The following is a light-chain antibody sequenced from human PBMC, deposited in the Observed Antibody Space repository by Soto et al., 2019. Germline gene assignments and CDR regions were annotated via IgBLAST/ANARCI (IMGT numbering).Light chain of an antibody. CDR2: EVS. CDR1: SSDVGGYNY. J-gene: IGLJ2*01. V-gene: IGLV2-14*01. CDR3: SSYTTSSTLVV. Sequence: QSVLTQPASVSGSPGQSITIACTGTSSDVGGYNYVSWYQQHPGKAPKVMIYEVSHRPSGVSDRFSGSKSGNTASLTISGLQAEHEADYYCSSYTTSSTLVVFGGGTKLTVL.